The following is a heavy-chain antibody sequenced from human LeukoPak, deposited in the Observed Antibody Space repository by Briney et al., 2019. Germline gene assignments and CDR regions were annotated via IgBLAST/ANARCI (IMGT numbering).Heavy chain of an antibody. CDR2: INHSGST. CDR3: ARLVRYYYGSGSYSNYYYYYMDV. J-gene: IGHJ6*03. Sequence: PSETLSLTCAVYGGPFSGYYWSWIRQPPGKGLEWIGEINHSGSTNYNPSLKSRVTISVDTSKNQFSLELSSVTAADTAVYYCARLVRYYYGSGSYSNYYYYYMDVWGKGTTVTISS. V-gene: IGHV4-34*01. CDR1: GGPFSGYY. D-gene: IGHD3-10*01.